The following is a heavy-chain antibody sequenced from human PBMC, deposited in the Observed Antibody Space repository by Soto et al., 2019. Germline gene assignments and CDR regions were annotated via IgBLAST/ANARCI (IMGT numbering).Heavy chain of an antibody. V-gene: IGHV3-33*01. Sequence: GGSLRLSCAASGFTFSTYGMHWVRQAPGKGLEWVAVIWYDGSYKAYADSVKGRFTISRDNSKNTLYLQMDSLGAEDTAVYYCVGQGHTQEWLHPDYWGQGTPVTVSS. D-gene: IGHD5-18*01. CDR2: IWYDGSYK. J-gene: IGHJ4*02. CDR1: GFTFSTYG. CDR3: VGQGHTQEWLHPDY.